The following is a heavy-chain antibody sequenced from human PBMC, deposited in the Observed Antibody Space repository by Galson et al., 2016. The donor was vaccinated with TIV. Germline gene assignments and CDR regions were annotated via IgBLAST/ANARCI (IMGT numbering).Heavy chain of an antibody. CDR3: AKDPYIYGSYLDH. V-gene: IGHV1-69*13. CDR1: GGLVSNYA. D-gene: IGHD5-18*01. CDR2: IIPIFGTT. J-gene: IGHJ4*02. Sequence: SVKVSCKASGGLVSNYAISWVRQAPGQGLEWMGGIIPIFGTTKYAQKFQGRVTITADDSTRIVNMELSSLRSEDTAVYYCAKDPYIYGSYLDHWGQGTLVTVSS.